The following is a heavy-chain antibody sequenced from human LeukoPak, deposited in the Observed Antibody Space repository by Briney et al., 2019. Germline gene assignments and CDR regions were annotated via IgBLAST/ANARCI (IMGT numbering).Heavy chain of an antibody. CDR1: GFIFSSYG. Sequence: PGGSLRLSCAASGFIFSSYGMSWVRQAPGKGLEWVSAISGSGGSTYYADSVKGRFTISRDNSKNTLYLQMSSLRAEDTAVYYCAKDRRIAVAGTMVDYWGQGILVTVST. CDR3: AKDRRIAVAGTMVDY. CDR2: ISGSGGST. V-gene: IGHV3-23*01. J-gene: IGHJ4*02. D-gene: IGHD6-19*01.